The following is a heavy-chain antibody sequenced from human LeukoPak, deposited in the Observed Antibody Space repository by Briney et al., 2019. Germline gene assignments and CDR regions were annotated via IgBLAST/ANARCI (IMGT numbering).Heavy chain of an antibody. J-gene: IGHJ4*02. Sequence: PSETLSLTCAVSGGSISSGGYSWSWIRQPPGKGLEWNGYIYYSGSTYYNPSLKSRVTISVDTSKNQFLLKLSSVTAADTAVYYCAKDDRWLQFCCWGQGTLVTVSA. CDR1: GGSISSGGYS. CDR3: AKDDRWLQFCC. CDR2: IYYSGST. V-gene: IGHV4-30-4*07. D-gene: IGHD5-24*01.